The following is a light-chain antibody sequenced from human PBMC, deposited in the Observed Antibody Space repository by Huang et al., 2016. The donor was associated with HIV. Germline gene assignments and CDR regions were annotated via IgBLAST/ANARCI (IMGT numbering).Light chain of an antibody. CDR2: DLA. J-gene: IGKJ4*01. CDR3: QQRSKWPLT. V-gene: IGKV3-11*01. CDR1: QSIGTY. Sequence: EIVLTQSPVTLSSSPGDRATLSCRASQSIGTYLAWYQQKSGQAPRLLIYDLANRAAGVPARFSASGSETDFTLTIASLDPDDFAIYHCQQRSKWPLTFGGGTKVEMK.